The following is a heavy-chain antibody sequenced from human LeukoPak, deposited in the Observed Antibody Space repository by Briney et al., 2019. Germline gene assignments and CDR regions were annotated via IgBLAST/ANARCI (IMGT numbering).Heavy chain of an antibody. V-gene: IGHV1-69*01. CDR1: GGTFSSYA. CDR2: IIPIFGTA. CDR3: ARGQEELMVATPIDY. D-gene: IGHD5-12*01. J-gene: IGHJ4*02. Sequence: SVKVSCKASGGTFSSYAISWVRQAPGQGLEWMGGIIPIFGTANYAQKFQGRVTITADESTSPAYMELSSLRSEDTAVYYCARGQEELMVATPIDYWGQGTLVTVSS.